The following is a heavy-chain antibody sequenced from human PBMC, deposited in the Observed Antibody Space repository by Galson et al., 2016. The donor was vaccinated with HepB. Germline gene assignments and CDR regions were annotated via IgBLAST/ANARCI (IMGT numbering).Heavy chain of an antibody. CDR1: GGSISSGTYY. D-gene: IGHD4-11*01. J-gene: IGHJ4*02. CDR3: ARSDYSNSPFDY. Sequence: LSLTCTVSGGSISSGTYYWSWIRQHPGKGLEWIGYIYYSGSTNYNPSLKRRVTISVDTSKNQFSLKLTSVTAADTAVYYCARSDYSNSPFDYWGQGTLVTVSS. V-gene: IGHV4-61*01. CDR2: IYYSGST.